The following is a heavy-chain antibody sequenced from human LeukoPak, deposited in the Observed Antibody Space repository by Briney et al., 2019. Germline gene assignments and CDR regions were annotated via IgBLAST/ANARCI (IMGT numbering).Heavy chain of an antibody. D-gene: IGHD3-16*02. CDR1: GFTFSSYG. V-gene: IGHV3-33*01. CDR3: ARGGLRYDYVWGSYRLNWFDP. J-gene: IGHJ5*02. Sequence: GGSLRLSCAASGFTFSSYGMHWVRQAPGKGLEWVAVIWYDGSNKYYADSVKGRFTISRDNSKNTLYLQMNSLRAEDTAVYYCARGGLRYDYVWGSYRLNWFDPWGQGTLVTVSS. CDR2: IWYDGSNK.